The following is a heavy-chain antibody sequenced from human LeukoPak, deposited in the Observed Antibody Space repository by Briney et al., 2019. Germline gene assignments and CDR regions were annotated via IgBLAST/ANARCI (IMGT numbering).Heavy chain of an antibody. CDR1: GFIVNNKY. J-gene: IGHJ4*02. Sequence: GGSLRLSCAVSGFIVNNKYMTWVRQAPGKGLEWVSVIYEGGNSDYADSVKGRFTISRDNSKNTLYVQMNSLRAEDTAVYYCAKEPRRGYYDSSGYFDYWGQGTLVTVSS. V-gene: IGHV3-53*01. CDR3: AKEPRRGYYDSSGYFDY. CDR2: IYEGGNS. D-gene: IGHD3-22*01.